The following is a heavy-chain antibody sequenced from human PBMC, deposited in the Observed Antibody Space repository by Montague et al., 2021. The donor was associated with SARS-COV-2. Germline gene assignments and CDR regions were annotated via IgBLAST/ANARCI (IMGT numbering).Heavy chain of an antibody. CDR3: VKGLGMTANKYVMHV. D-gene: IGHD6-19*01. J-gene: IGHJ6*02. CDR2: ISSVDEK. V-gene: IGHV3-23*05. Sequence: SLRLSCVASGFSFSNYGMNLIRQAPGKGLEWVSSISSVDEKYYAYSVXGHFITSRDSSRNTVYLQMSSLTAEDTAMYYCVKGLGMTANKYVMHVWGPGTAVIVSS. CDR1: GFSFSNYG.